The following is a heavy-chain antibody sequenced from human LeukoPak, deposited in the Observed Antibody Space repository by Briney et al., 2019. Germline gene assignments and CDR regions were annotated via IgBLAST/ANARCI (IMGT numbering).Heavy chain of an antibody. CDR2: IYYSGST. D-gene: IGHD6-13*01. J-gene: IGHJ4*02. Sequence: SETLSLTCTVSGASISSYYWSWIRQPPGKGLEWIGYIYYSGSTNYNPSLKSRVTISVDTSKNQFSLKLSSVTAADTAVYYCARSVAAAGTLGYWGQGTLVTVSS. CDR3: ARSVAAAGTLGY. V-gene: IGHV4-59*08. CDR1: GASISSYY.